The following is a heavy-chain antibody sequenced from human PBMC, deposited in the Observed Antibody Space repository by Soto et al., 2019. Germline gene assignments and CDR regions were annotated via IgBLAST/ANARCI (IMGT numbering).Heavy chain of an antibody. D-gene: IGHD4-17*01. CDR1: AFTFSYYW. CDR3: AREDGVGMDV. Sequence: GGSLRLSCAASAFTFSYYWMHWVRQAPGKGLVWVSRINSDGSSTSYADSVKGRFTISRDNAKNTLYLQMNTLRAEDTAVYYCAREDGVGMDVWGQGTTVTVSS. V-gene: IGHV3-74*01. CDR2: INSDGSST. J-gene: IGHJ6*02.